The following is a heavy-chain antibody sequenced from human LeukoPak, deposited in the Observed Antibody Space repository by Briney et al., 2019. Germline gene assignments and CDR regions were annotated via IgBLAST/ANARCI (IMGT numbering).Heavy chain of an antibody. CDR3: ARHFDIITFTSTVFTPGWFDP. CDR1: GDSITTGNYF. Sequence: SEALSLTCSVSGDSITTGNYFWGWIRQPPVKGLGWIGSLSNSGNTFLNPSLESRLTLSVDTSKNHFSLKLTSVSAADTAVYYCARHFDIITFTSTVFTPGWFDPWGQGTLVTVSS. J-gene: IGHJ5*02. V-gene: IGHV4-39*01. CDR2: LSNSGNT. D-gene: IGHD3-10*01.